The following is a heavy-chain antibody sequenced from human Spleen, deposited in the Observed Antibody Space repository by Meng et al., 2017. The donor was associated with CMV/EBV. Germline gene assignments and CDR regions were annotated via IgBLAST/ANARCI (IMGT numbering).Heavy chain of an antibody. D-gene: IGHD5-12*01. CDR1: GFTFSSYS. Sequence: EVQLVXSXXXXXKPXGXXXLSCAPSGFTFSSYSMNWVRQAPGKGLEWVSSISSSSSYIYYADSVKGRFTISRDNGKNSLYLQMNSLRAEDTAVYYCARDLGSGYGDWGQGTLVTVSS. V-gene: IGHV3-21*01. CDR2: ISSSSSYI. J-gene: IGHJ4*02. CDR3: ARDLGSGYGD.